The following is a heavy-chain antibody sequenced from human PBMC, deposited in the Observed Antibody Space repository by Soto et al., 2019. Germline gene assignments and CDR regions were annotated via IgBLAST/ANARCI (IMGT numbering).Heavy chain of an antibody. J-gene: IGHJ3*02. D-gene: IGHD3-10*01. CDR2: IIPIFGTA. CDR3: AGLLWFGELLSGAFGI. Sequence: SVKVSCKASGGTFSSYAISWVRQAPGQGLEWMGGIIPIFGTANYAQKFQGRVTITADKSTSTAYMELSSLRSEDTAVYYCAGLLWFGELLSGAFGIWGQGTMVTVS. V-gene: IGHV1-69*06. CDR1: GGTFSSYA.